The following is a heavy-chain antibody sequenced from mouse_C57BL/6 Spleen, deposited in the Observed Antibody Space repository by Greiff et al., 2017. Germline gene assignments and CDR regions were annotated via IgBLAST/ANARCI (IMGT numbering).Heavy chain of an antibody. Sequence: VQLQQPGAELVMPGASVKLSCKASGYTFTSYWMHWVKQRPGQGLEWIGEIDPSDSYPNYNQKFKGKSTLTVDKSSSTAYMQLSSLTSEDSAVYYCARYEGYYGSALDYWGQGTPVTVSS. J-gene: IGHJ4*01. CDR3: ARYEGYYGSALDY. CDR1: GYTFTSYW. D-gene: IGHD2-3*01. V-gene: IGHV1-69*01. CDR2: IDPSDSYP.